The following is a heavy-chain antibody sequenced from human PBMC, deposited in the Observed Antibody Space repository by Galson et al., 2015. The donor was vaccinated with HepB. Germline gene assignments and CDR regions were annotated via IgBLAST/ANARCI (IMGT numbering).Heavy chain of an antibody. V-gene: IGHV3-23*01. CDR2: VAGSGGST. CDR3: AKGGSLDS. CDR1: GFTFSNYV. J-gene: IGHJ4*02. D-gene: IGHD3-16*01. Sequence: SLRLSCAASGFTFSNYVMSWVRQAPGKGLEWVSTVAGSGGSTYYADSVKGRFTVSRDNSKNTLYLQMNSLRAEETAVYYCAKGGSLDSWGQGTLVIVSS.